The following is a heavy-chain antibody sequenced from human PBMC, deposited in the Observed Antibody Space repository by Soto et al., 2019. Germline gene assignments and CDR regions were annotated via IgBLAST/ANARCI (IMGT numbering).Heavy chain of an antibody. CDR2: IYYSGTT. V-gene: IGHV4-31*03. CDR1: GGSISSGGYY. Sequence: PSETLSLTCTVSGGSISSGGYYWYWIRQHPGKGLEWIGYIYYSGTTYYNPSLKSRVTISVDTSKNQFSLNVNSMTAADTAVYFCAAHFCGSDCYFHWFDPWGQGTLVTVSS. D-gene: IGHD2-21*01. J-gene: IGHJ5*02. CDR3: AAHFCGSDCYFHWFDP.